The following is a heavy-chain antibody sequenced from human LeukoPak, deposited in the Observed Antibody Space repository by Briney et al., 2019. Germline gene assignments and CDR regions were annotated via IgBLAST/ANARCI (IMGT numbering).Heavy chain of an antibody. J-gene: IGHJ4*02. Sequence: SETLSLTCAVYGGSFSGYYWSWIRQPPGKGLEWIGEINHSGSTNYNPSLKSRVTISVDTSKNQFSLKLSSVTAADTAVYYCARLQLHYYDSSGYSYWGQGTLVTVSS. CDR1: GGSFSGYY. CDR3: ARLQLHYYDSSGYSY. CDR2: INHSGST. V-gene: IGHV4-34*01. D-gene: IGHD3-22*01.